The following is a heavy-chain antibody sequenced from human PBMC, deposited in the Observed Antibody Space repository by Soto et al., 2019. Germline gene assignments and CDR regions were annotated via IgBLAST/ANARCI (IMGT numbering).Heavy chain of an antibody. D-gene: IGHD3-16*02. CDR1: GFTFSSYA. J-gene: IGHJ4*02. CDR3: AKDEGVMITFGGVIAASDY. Sequence: EVQLLESGGGLVQPGGSLRLSCAASGFTFSSYAMSWVRQAPGKGLEWVSAISGSGGSTYYADSVKGRFTISRDNSKNTLYLQMNSLRAEDTAVYYCAKDEGVMITFGGVIAASDYWGQGTLVTVSS. V-gene: IGHV3-23*01. CDR2: ISGSGGST.